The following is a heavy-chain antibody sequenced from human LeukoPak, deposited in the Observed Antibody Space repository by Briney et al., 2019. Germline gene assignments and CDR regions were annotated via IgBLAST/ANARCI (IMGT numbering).Heavy chain of an antibody. V-gene: IGHV4-61*02. CDR3: AGDGNYYDSSSY. CDR1: GGSISSGSYY. Sequence: SQTLSLTCTVSGGSISSGSYYRSWIRQPAGKGLEWIGRIYTSGSTNYNPSLKSRVTISVDTSKNQFSLKLSSVTAADTAVYYCAGDGNYYDSSSYWGQGTLVTVSS. D-gene: IGHD3-22*01. J-gene: IGHJ4*02. CDR2: IYTSGST.